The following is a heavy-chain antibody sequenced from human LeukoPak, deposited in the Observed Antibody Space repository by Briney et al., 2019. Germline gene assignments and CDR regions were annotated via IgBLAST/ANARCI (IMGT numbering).Heavy chain of an antibody. CDR1: GYTFTSYY. Sequence: ASVKVSCKASGYTFTSYYMHWVRQAPGQGLEWMGIINPSGGSTSYAQKFQGRVTMTRDTSTSTVYMELSSLRSEDTAVYYRARKSRRVTLFDYWGQGTLVTVSS. J-gene: IGHJ4*02. CDR2: INPSGGST. CDR3: ARKSRRVTLFDY. V-gene: IGHV1-46*01. D-gene: IGHD2-21*02.